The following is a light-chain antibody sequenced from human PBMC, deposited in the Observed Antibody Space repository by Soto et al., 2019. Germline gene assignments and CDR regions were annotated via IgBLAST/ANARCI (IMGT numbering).Light chain of an antibody. CDR1: SSDVGGYNY. CDR2: EVS. V-gene: IGLV2-14*01. CDR3: SSYTSSSTPCV. J-gene: IGLJ1*01. Sequence: QSAVTQPASVSGSPGQSITISCTGTSSDVGGYNYVSWYQQHPGKAPKLMIYEVSNRPSGVSNRFSGSKSGNTASLTISGLQAEDEADYYCSSYTSSSTPCVFGTGTKVTAL.